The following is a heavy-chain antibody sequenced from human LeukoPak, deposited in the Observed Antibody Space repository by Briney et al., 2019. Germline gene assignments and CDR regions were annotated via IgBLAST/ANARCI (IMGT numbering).Heavy chain of an antibody. J-gene: IGHJ6*04. CDR1: GFTLSSYS. Sequence: GGSLRLFCAASGFTLSSYSMNWVRQAPGKWLEWVSSISSSSYIYYADSVKGRFTISRDNAKNSLYLQMNSLRAEDTAVYYCARGSESVWGKETTFTVSS. CDR3: ARGSESV. CDR2: ISSSSYI. V-gene: IGHV3-21*01. D-gene: IGHD3-10*01.